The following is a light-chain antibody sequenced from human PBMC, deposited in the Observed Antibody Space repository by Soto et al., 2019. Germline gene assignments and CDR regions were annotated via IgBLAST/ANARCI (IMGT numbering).Light chain of an antibody. V-gene: IGLV2-14*01. Sequence: VLTQPASVSGSPGQAITISCTGTSSDVGGYNYVSWYQQHPGKAPKLMIYDVSNRPSGVSNRFSGSKSGNTASLTISGLQAEDEADYYCSSYTSSSTLYVFGTGTKVTVL. CDR3: SSYTSSSTLYV. CDR2: DVS. CDR1: SSDVGGYNY. J-gene: IGLJ1*01.